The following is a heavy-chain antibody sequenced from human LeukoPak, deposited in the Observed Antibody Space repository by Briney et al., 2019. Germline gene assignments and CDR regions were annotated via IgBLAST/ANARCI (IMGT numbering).Heavy chain of an antibody. D-gene: IGHD2/OR15-2a*01. J-gene: IGHJ4*02. V-gene: IGHV3-74*01. CDR3: ASNLRSTAYREFDY. CDR1: GFSLRSSE. Sequence: GGSLRLSCAASGFSLRSSEMNWVRQAPGKGLVWVSRINTDGGTTTYADSVKGRFTISRDNAKNTLYLQMNSLRAEDTAVYYCASNLRSTAYREFDYWGQGTLVTVSS. CDR2: INTDGGTT.